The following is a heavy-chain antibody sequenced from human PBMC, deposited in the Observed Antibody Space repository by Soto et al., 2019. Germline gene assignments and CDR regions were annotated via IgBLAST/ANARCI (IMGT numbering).Heavy chain of an antibody. CDR1: GFTFSSYA. J-gene: IGHJ4*02. CDR3: AKDPVRVVVAAYFDY. CDR2: ISGSCGST. Sequence: GGSLRLSCAASGFTFSSYAMSWVRQAPGKGLEWVSAISGSCGSTYYADSVKGRFTISRDNSKNTLYLQMNSLRAEDTAVYYCAKDPVRVVVAAYFDYWGQGTLVTVSS. V-gene: IGHV3-23*01. D-gene: IGHD2-15*01.